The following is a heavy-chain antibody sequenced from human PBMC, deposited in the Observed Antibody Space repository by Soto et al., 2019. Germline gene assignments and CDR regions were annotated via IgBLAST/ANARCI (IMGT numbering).Heavy chain of an antibody. V-gene: IGHV4-59*08. J-gene: IGHJ4*02. Sequence: QVQLQESGPGLVKPSETLSLTCTVSGGSISTYYWSWIRQPPGKGLAWIGYIYYSGSTNYNPSLKSRVTISVDTSKNQFSLKLSSVTAADTAVYYCARLRSGWSDFDYWGQGTLVTVSS. CDR1: GGSISTYY. CDR2: IYYSGST. CDR3: ARLRSGWSDFDY. D-gene: IGHD6-19*01.